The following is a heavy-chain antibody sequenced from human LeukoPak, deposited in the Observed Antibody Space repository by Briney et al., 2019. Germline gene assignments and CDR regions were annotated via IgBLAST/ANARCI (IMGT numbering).Heavy chain of an antibody. CDR1: GFTFNSYW. Sequence: PGGSLRLSCAASGFTFNSYWMSWVSQAPGKGLEWVANIDPDGSEKQYGDSVKGRFTTSRDNAKNSLYLQMNSLRAEDTAIYYCARIYYIGDNNWRYFDNWGQGTLVTVSS. V-gene: IGHV3-7*01. D-gene: IGHD3-10*01. CDR2: IDPDGSEK. CDR3: ARIYYIGDNNWRYFDN. J-gene: IGHJ4*02.